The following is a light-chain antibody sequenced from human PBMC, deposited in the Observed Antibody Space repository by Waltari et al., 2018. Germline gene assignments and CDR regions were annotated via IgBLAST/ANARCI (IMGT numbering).Light chain of an antibody. V-gene: IGLV2-14*01. J-gene: IGLJ3*02. CDR2: EVN. CDR3: TSPTSSRTWV. Sequence: QSALTQPASVSGSPGQSITISCTGTSSDVGGYNYVSWYQHLPGTAPKVMIYEVNNRPSGVSNRFSGSKSCNTASLTISVLQAEDEADYYCTSPTSSRTWVFGGGTRVTVL. CDR1: SSDVGGYNY.